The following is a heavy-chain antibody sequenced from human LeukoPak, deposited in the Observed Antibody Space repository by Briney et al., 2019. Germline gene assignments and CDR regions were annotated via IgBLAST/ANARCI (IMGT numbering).Heavy chain of an antibody. V-gene: IGHV3-15*05. CDR1: GFTFSSYA. Sequence: GRSLRLSCAASGFTFSSYAMHWVRQAPGKGLEWVGHIRSKADGGTPDYIAPVKGRFTISRDDSKDTLYLQMSSLRAEDTAVYYCARICSTTDCLISAWGQGTLVTVSS. D-gene: IGHD2-2*01. J-gene: IGHJ4*02. CDR3: ARICSTTDCLISA. CDR2: IRSKADGGTP.